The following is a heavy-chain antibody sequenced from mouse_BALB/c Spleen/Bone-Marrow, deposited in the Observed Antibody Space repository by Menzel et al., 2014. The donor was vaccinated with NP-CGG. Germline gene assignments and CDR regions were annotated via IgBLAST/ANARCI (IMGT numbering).Heavy chain of an antibody. J-gene: IGHJ4*01. CDR3: ARWLLPYGLDY. CDR1: GFNIXDTY. V-gene: IGHV14-3*02. CDR2: IDPANGNT. Sequence: VQLQQSGAELVKPGASVKLSCTASGFNIXDTYMHWVKQRPEQGLEWIGRIDPANGNTKYDPKFQGKATITADTSSNTAYLQLSSLTSEGTAVYYCARWLLPYGLDYWGQGTSVTVSS. D-gene: IGHD2-3*01.